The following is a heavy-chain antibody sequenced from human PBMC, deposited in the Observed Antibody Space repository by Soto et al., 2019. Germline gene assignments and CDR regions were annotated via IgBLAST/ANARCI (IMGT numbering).Heavy chain of an antibody. D-gene: IGHD3-16*01. CDR3: ARGWFGGIEANQYYYYGMDV. CDR1: GYTFTGYY. CDR2: INPNSGGT. J-gene: IGHJ6*02. Sequence: ASVKVSCKASGYTFTGYYMHWVRQAPGQGLEWMGWINPNSGGTNYAQKFQGWITMTRDTSISTAYMELSRLRSDDTAVYYCARGWFGGIEANQYYYYGMDVWGQGTTVTVSS. V-gene: IGHV1-2*04.